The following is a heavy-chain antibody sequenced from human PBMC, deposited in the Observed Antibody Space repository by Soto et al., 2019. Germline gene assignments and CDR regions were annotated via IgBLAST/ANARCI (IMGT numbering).Heavy chain of an antibody. Sequence: QVQLQESGPGLVKPSGTLSLTCAVSGDSISSSNWWGWVRQPPGKGLEWIGEIYHSGSTNYNPSLKSRVTISVDKSKNHFSLKLSSVTAADTAVYFCARVLGSGWYSIDYWGQGTLVTVSS. V-gene: IGHV4-4*02. D-gene: IGHD6-19*01. CDR1: GDSISSSNW. J-gene: IGHJ4*02. CDR2: IYHSGST. CDR3: ARVLGSGWYSIDY.